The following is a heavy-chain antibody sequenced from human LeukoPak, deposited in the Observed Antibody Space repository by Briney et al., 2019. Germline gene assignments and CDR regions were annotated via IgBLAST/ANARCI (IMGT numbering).Heavy chain of an antibody. D-gene: IGHD6-13*01. J-gene: IGHJ4*02. V-gene: IGHV3-74*01. Sequence: PGGSLRLSCTASAFTFSSYWMHWVRQAPGKGLVWVSHINSGGSSTSYADSVKGRFTISRDNAKNTLYLQMNSLRDEDTAVYYCARDGGSWSRVPTWADYWGQGTLVTVSS. CDR3: ARDGGSWSRVPTWADY. CDR1: AFTFSSYW. CDR2: INSGGSST.